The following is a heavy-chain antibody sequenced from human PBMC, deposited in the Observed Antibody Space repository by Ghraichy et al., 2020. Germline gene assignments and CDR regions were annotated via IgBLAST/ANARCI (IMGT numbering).Heavy chain of an antibody. CDR2: IYYSGST. CDR3: ASQALYSNYVDYYYGMDV. J-gene: IGHJ6*02. Sequence: SETLSLTCTVSGGSISSYYWSWIRQPPGKGLEWIGYIYYSGSTNYNPSLKSRVTISVDTSKNQFSLKLSSVTAADTAVYYCASQALYSNYVDYYYGMDVWGQGTTVTVSS. D-gene: IGHD4-11*01. CDR1: GGSISSYY. V-gene: IGHV4-59*08.